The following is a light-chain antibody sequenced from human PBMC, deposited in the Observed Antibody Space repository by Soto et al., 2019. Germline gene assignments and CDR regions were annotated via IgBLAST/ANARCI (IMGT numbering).Light chain of an antibody. V-gene: IGKV1-5*01. J-gene: IGKJ1*01. Sequence: DIQLTQSPSTLSASVGDRITITCRASQSIGTWLAWYQHRPGEGPKLLIHDASSLESGVPSRFSGSGSETEFSLTISSLESGDSGTYHCQQYATYAPSTFGQGTKVEIK. CDR2: DAS. CDR3: QQYATYAPST. CDR1: QSIGTW.